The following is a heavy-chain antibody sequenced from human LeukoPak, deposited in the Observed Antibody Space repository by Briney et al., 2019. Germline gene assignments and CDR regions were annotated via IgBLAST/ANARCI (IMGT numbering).Heavy chain of an antibody. CDR3: ARYGSGSYSDDHFQH. CDR1: GGSISSLY. CDR2: IYYTGST. J-gene: IGHJ1*01. Sequence: SETLSLTCSVSGGSISSLYWSWIRQPPGKGLEWIGYIYYTGSTNYNPSLKSRVTMFVDMSKNQFSLRLSSVTAADTAVYYCARYGSGSYSDDHFQHWGQGTLVTVSS. V-gene: IGHV4-59*08. D-gene: IGHD3-10*01.